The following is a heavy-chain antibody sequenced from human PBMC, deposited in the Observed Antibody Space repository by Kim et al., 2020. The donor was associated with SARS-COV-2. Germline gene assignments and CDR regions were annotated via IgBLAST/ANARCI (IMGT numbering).Heavy chain of an antibody. CDR3: MRLPELWGSY. D-gene: IGHD3-16*01. J-gene: IGHJ4*02. CDR1: GYTFTAYY. CDR2: INPNNGAP. Sequence: ASVKVSCTTSGYTFTAYYIHWVRQAPGQGLQWMGWINPNNGAPKNAESFQGRVTLTRDTSISTVYMEVTGLTVEDTAMYYCMRLPELWGSYWGQGTLVTVSS. V-gene: IGHV1-2*02.